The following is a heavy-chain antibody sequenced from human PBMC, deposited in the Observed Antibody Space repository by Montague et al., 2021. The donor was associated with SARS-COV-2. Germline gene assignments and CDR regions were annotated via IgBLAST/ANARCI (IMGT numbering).Heavy chain of an antibody. D-gene: IGHD6-25*01. V-gene: IGHV4-61*02. CDR3: ARDGYSSGWNGLHWFDP. CDR1: IGSISSDSYY. J-gene: IGHJ5*02. CDR2: IYTSGST. Sequence: TLSLTCTVSIGSISSDSYYWSWIRQPAGKGLEWIGRIYTSGSTNYNPSLKSRVTISVDTSKNQFSLKLSSVTAADTAVYYCARDGYSSGWNGLHWFDPWGQGTLVTVSS.